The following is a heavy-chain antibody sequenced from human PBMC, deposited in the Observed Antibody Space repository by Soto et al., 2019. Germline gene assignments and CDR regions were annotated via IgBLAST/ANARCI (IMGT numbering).Heavy chain of an antibody. V-gene: IGHV3-33*01. CDR2: IWYDGSNK. Sequence: GGSLRLSCAASGFTFSSYGMHWVRQAPGKGLEWVAVIWYDGSNKYYADSVKGRFTIARDNSKNTLYLQMNSLRAEDTAVYYGARGGGRGGSSTTHPSDYYGMDVWGQGTTVTVSS. CDR3: ARGGGRGGSSTTHPSDYYGMDV. J-gene: IGHJ6*02. CDR1: GFTFSSYG. D-gene: IGHD2-2*01.